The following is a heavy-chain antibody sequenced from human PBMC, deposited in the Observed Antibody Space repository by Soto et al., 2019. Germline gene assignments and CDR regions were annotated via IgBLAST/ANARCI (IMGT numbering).Heavy chain of an antibody. J-gene: IGHJ4*02. Sequence: QAHLVESGGGVVQPGTSLRLSCAASGFTISTHGMHWVRQAPGKGLEWLANIWYDGSNKFYAESVKGRFSISKDNSKNTRYLQMSSLRAEDTAVYYCAAATTWNFHFPYWGQGTQVTVSS. CDR1: GFTISTHG. CDR2: IWYDGSNK. V-gene: IGHV3-33*03. D-gene: IGHD1-7*01. CDR3: AAATTWNFHFPY.